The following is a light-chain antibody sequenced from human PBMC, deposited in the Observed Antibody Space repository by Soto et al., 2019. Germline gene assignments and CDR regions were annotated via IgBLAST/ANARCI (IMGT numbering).Light chain of an antibody. CDR2: GAS. CDR1: QSVSNNY. Sequence: RAIQSVSNNYLAWYHQLPGQAPRLLIYGASNRGTGIPDMFSGSGSATDVILISCRQAPEDAVVYYGQPYASSGTFAQGTKVDIK. CDR3: QPYASSGT. V-gene: IGKV3-20*01. J-gene: IGKJ1*01.